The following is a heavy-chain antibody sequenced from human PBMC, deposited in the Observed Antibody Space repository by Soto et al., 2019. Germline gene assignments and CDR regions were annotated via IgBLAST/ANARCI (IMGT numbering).Heavy chain of an antibody. V-gene: IGHV1-69*13. CDR3: AIEYSSSPPYYLLGY. Sequence: SVKVSCKASGGTFSSYSISWVRQAPGQGLEWMGGIIPIFGTANYAQKFQGRVTITADESTSTAYMELSSLRSEDTAVYYCAIEYSSSPPYYLLGYWGQGTLVPVSS. J-gene: IGHJ1*01. D-gene: IGHD6-6*01. CDR2: IIPIFGTA. CDR1: GGTFSSYS.